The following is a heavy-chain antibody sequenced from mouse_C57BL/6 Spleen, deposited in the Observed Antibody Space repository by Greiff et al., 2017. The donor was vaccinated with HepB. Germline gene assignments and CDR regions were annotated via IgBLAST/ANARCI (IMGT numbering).Heavy chain of an antibody. J-gene: IGHJ4*01. V-gene: IGHV10-1*01. CDR3: VRHDLPLYAMDY. CDR1: GFSFNTYA. Sequence: EVQLQESGGGLVQPKGSLKLSCAASGFSFNTYAMNWVRQAPGKGLEWVARIRSKSNNYATYYADSVKDRFTISRDDSESMLYLQMNNLKTEDTAMYYCVRHDLPLYAMDYWGQGTSVTVSS. D-gene: IGHD2-1*01. CDR2: IRSKSNNYAT.